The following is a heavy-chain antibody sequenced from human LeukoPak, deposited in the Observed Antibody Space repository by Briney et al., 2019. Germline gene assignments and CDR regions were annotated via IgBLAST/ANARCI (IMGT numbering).Heavy chain of an antibody. CDR3: ARFPTGLGQLGLYY. CDR1: RFSFSDYY. CDR2: ISSSSSYI. V-gene: IGHV3-11*06. Sequence: GGSLRLSCGPSRFSFSDYYMSWIPQAPGKGLEWVSSISSSSSYIYYADSVKGRFTISRDNAKNSLYLQMNILRAEDTAVYYCARFPTGLGQLGLYYWGQGTLITVSS. J-gene: IGHJ4*02. D-gene: IGHD6-6*01.